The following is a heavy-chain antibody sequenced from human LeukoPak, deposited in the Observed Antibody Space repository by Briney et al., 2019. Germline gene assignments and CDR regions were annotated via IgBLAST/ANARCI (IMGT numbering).Heavy chain of an antibody. CDR1: GGTFSSYA. V-gene: IGHV1-69*13. Sequence: ASVKVSCKASGGTFSSYAISWVRQAPGQGLEWMGGIIPIFGTANYAQKFQGRVTITADESTSTAYMELSSLRSEDTAVYCCASVVPRSVLRFLEWFSFDYWGQGTLVTVSS. CDR2: IIPIFGTA. D-gene: IGHD3-3*01. J-gene: IGHJ4*02. CDR3: ASVVPRSVLRFLEWFSFDY.